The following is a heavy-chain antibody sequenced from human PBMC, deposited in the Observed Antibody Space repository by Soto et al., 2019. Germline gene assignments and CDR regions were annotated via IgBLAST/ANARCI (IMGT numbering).Heavy chain of an antibody. J-gene: IGHJ4*02. V-gene: IGHV3-53*02. D-gene: IGHD3-22*01. Sequence: EVQLVETGGGLIQPGGSLRLSCAASGITVSTNYMSWVRQAPGKGLEWVSVIYSDGKTFYADSVKGRFTISRDNSQNTVYLQMNRLGADDTGGFYWGRDGGGGYYDSSGYMGVWGQGTLVTVSS. CDR1: GITVSTNY. CDR2: IYSDGKT. CDR3: GRDGGGGYYDSSGYMGV.